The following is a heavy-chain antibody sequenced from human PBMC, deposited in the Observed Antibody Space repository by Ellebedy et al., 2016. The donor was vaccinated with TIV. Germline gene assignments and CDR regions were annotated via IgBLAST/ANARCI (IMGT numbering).Heavy chain of an antibody. CDR3: ARGLPIYEGNAFDI. J-gene: IGHJ3*02. CDR2: IYHSGST. D-gene: IGHD2/OR15-2a*01. Sequence: SETLSLTCTVSGYSISSGYYWGWIRPPPGKGLEWIGSIYHSGSTYYNPSLKSRVTMSVDTSKNQFSLKLSSVTAADTAVYYCARGLPIYEGNAFDIWGQGTMVTVSS. V-gene: IGHV4-38-2*02. CDR1: GYSISSGYY.